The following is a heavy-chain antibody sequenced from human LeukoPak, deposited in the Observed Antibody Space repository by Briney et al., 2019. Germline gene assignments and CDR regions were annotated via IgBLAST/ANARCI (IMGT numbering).Heavy chain of an antibody. CDR2: ISAYNGNT. CDR1: GYTFTSYG. V-gene: IGHV1-18*04. Sequence: GASVKASCKASGYTFTSYGISWVRQAPGQGLEWMGWISAYNGNTNYAQKLQGRVTMTTDTSTSTAYVELRSLRSDDTAAYYCARDLLVGSGWAYDAFDIWGQGTMVTVSS. CDR3: ARDLLVGSGWAYDAFDI. J-gene: IGHJ3*02. D-gene: IGHD6-19*01.